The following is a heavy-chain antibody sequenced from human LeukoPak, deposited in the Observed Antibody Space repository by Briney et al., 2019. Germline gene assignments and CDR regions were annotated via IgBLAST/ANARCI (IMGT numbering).Heavy chain of an antibody. J-gene: IGHJ6*02. V-gene: IGHV4-59*08. Sequence: PSETLSLTCTVSGGSISRYYWSWIRQPPGKGLEWIGYIYYSGSTNYNPSLKSRVTISVDTSKNQFSLKLSSVTAADTAVYYCARHGYCSGGTCYSNYYYGMDVWGQGTTVTVSS. D-gene: IGHD2-15*01. CDR2: IYYSGST. CDR3: ARHGYCSGGTCYSNYYYGMDV. CDR1: GGSISRYY.